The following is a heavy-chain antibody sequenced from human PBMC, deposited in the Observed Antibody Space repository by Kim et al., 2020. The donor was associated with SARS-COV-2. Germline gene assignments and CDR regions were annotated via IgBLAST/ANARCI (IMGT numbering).Heavy chain of an antibody. CDR3: TKSSGWYY. J-gene: IGHJ4*02. Sequence: GGTTYYADSVKGRFTISRDNSKNTLCLQMNSLRPDDTAVYYCTKSSGWYYWGQGTLVTVSS. V-gene: IGHV3-23*01. D-gene: IGHD6-19*01. CDR2: GGTT.